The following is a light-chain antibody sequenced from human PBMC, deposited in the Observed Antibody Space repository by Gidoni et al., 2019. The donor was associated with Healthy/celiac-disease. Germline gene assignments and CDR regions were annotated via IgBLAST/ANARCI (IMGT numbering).Light chain of an antibody. V-gene: IGKV3-20*01. J-gene: IGKJ1*01. CDR2: GAS. CDR3: QQYGSSPTWT. CDR1: QSVSSSY. Sequence: EIVFTQSPGTLSLSPGERATLSCRASQSVSSSYLAWYQQKPGQAPRLLIYGASSRATGIPYRFSGSGSGTDFTLTISRLEPEDFAVYYCQQYGSSPTWTFGQGTKVEIK.